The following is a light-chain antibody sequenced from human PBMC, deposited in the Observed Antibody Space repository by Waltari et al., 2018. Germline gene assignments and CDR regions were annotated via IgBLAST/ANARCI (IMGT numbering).Light chain of an antibody. CDR2: ATS. J-gene: IGKJ2*01. V-gene: IGKV1-9*01. CDR1: QGISSY. CDR3: QDLNDFPFT. Sequence: IQLTQSPSSLSASVGDRVTLTCRASQGISSYLAWYQQKPGQVPKLLIYATSTLQTGVPSRFSGSGSGTDFTLTISSLQPEDFATYYCQDLNDFPFTFGQGTKLEI.